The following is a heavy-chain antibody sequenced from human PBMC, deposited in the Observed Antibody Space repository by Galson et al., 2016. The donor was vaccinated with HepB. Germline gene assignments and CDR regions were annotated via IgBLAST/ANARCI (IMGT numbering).Heavy chain of an antibody. CDR1: GFTFSTSA. V-gene: IGHV3-23*01. CDR2: ISSTSHST. CDR3: AKGWRGPDS. J-gene: IGHJ4*02. D-gene: IGHD3-3*01. Sequence: SLRLSCAASGFTFSTSAMSWVRQAPGRGLEWVSAISSTSHSTYYADSVKGRFTISRDNAKNTLFLQMDSLKIDDTAVYYCAKGWRGPDSWGQGTLVTVSS.